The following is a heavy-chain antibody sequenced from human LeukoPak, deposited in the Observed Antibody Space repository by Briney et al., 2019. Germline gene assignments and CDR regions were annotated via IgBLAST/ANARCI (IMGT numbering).Heavy chain of an antibody. CDR2: IIPIFGTA. J-gene: IGHJ4*02. CDR1: GGTFSSYA. Sequence: SVKVSCKASGGTFSSYAISWVRQAPGQGLEWMGGIIPIFGTANYAQKFQGRVTITTDGSTSTAYMELSSLRSEDTAVYYCARSYRPYCSSTSCYYFDYWGQGTLVTVSS. D-gene: IGHD2-2*01. CDR3: ARSYRPYCSSTSCYYFDY. V-gene: IGHV1-69*05.